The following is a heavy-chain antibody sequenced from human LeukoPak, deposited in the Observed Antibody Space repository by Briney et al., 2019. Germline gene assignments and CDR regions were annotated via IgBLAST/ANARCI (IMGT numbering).Heavy chain of an antibody. CDR3: AKLPEYSSSIDY. Sequence: GGSLRLSCAASGFTFSSYSMNWVRQAPGKGLEWVSSISSSSSYIYYADSVKGRFTISRDNAKNSLYLQMNSLRAEDTAVYYCAKLPEYSSSIDYWGQGTLVTVSS. J-gene: IGHJ4*02. CDR1: GFTFSSYS. CDR2: ISSSSSYI. V-gene: IGHV3-21*01. D-gene: IGHD6-6*01.